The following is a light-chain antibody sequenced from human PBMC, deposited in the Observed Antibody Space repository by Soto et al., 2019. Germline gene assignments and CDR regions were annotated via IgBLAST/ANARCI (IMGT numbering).Light chain of an antibody. J-gene: IGLJ1*01. CDR1: SSDVGTYNY. CDR3: SSYAGSTFYV. V-gene: IGLV2-8*01. CDR2: EVS. Sequence: QSALTQPPSASGSPGQSVTISCTGTSSDVGTYNYVSWYQQHPGKAPKLMIYEVSKRPSGVPDRFSGSKSGNTASLTVSGLQAEDEADYHCSSYAGSTFYVFGTGTKLTVL.